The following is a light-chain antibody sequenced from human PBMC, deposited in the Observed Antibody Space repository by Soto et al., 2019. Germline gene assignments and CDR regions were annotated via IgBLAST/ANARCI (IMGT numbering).Light chain of an antibody. CDR3: QQYNDWPPEVT. Sequence: EIVLTQAPITLSVSPGERATLSCRASQTVSSNLAWFQQKPGQPPRLLMSGVSTRATGIPARFSGSGSGTEFTLTISSLQSVDFAVYYCQQYNDWPPEVTFGGGTKAEIK. J-gene: IGKJ4*01. CDR1: QTVSSN. V-gene: IGKV3D-15*01. CDR2: GVS.